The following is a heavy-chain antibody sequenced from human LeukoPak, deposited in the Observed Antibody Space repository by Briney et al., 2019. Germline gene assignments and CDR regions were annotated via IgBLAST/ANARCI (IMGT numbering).Heavy chain of an antibody. CDR1: GFTFSSYA. V-gene: IGHV3-23*01. D-gene: IGHD3-3*01. J-gene: IGHJ4*02. CDR2: ISGSGGST. Sequence: GGSLRLSCAASGFTFSSYAMSWVRQAPGKGLEWVSAISGSGGSTYYADSVKGRFTISRDNSKNTLYLQMSSLRAEDTAVYYCAKSPRITIFGVVITNFDYWGQGTLVTVSS. CDR3: AKSPRITIFGVVITNFDY.